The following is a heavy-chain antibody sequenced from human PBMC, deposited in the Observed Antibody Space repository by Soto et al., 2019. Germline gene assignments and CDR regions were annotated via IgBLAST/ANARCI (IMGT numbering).Heavy chain of an antibody. CDR3: ARVMYYDFWSGPDY. CDR2: IYYSGST. D-gene: IGHD3-3*01. CDR1: GGSISSSSYY. J-gene: IGHJ4*02. Sequence: SETLSLTCTVSGGSISSSSYYWGWIRQPPGKGLEWIGSIYYSGSTYYNPSLKSRVTISVDTSKNQFSLKLSSVTAADTAVYYCARVMYYDFWSGPDYWGQGTLVTVSS. V-gene: IGHV4-39*01.